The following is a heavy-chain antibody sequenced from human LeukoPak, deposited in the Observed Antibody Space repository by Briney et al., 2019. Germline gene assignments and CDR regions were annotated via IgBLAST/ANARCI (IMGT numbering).Heavy chain of an antibody. D-gene: IGHD2-2*01. CDR1: GFTFSSYG. CDR2: IKQDGSEK. V-gene: IGHV3-7*01. J-gene: IGHJ4*02. CDR3: ARAPLHLAMYHYFDY. Sequence: GGSLRLSCAASGFTFSSYGMHWVRQAPGKGLEWVANIKQDGSEKYYVDSVKGRFTISRDNAKNSLYLQMNSLRAEDTAVYYCARAPLHLAMYHYFDYWGQGTLVTVSS.